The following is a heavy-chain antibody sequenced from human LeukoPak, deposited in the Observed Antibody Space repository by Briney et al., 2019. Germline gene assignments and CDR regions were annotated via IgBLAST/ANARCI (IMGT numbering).Heavy chain of an antibody. V-gene: IGHV4-61*02. D-gene: IGHD3-22*01. CDR1: GGSISSGSYY. CDR2: IYTSGST. J-gene: IGHJ4*02. CDR3: ARVGVYYYDSSGYYYYFDY. Sequence: PSQTLSLTCTVSGGSISSGSYYWSWIRQPAGKGLEWIGRIYTSGSTNYNPSLKSRVTISVDTSKNQFSLKLSSVTAADTAVYYCARVGVYYYDSSGYYYYFDYWGQGTLVTVSS.